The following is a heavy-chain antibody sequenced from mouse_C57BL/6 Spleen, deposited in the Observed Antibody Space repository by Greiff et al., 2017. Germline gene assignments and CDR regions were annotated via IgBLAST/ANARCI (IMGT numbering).Heavy chain of an antibody. V-gene: IGHV1-76*01. J-gene: IGHJ4*01. Sequence: QVQLQQSGAELVRPGASVKLSCKASGYTFTDYYINWVKQRPGQGLEWIARIYPGSGNTYYNEKFKGKATLTAEKSSSTAYMQLSSLTSEDSAVYFCARSCYGPPYYAMDYWGQGTSVTVSS. CDR2: IYPGSGNT. D-gene: IGHD1-1*02. CDR1: GYTFTDYY. CDR3: ARSCYGPPYYAMDY.